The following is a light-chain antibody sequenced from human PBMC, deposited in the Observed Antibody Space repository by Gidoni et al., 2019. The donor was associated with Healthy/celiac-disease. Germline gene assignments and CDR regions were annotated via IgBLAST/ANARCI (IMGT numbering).Light chain of an antibody. J-gene: IGKJ2*03. Sequence: DIQMTQSPSSLSASVGDRVTITCRASQSISSYLNWYQQKPGKAPKLLIYAASSLQSGVPSRFSGSGSGTDFTLTISSLQPEDFATYYCQQSYSTPRGPYSFGQGTKLEIK. V-gene: IGKV1-39*01. CDR2: AAS. CDR1: QSISSY. CDR3: QQSYSTPRGPYS.